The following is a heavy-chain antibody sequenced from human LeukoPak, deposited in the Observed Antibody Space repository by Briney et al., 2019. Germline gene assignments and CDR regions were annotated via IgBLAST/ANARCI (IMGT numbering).Heavy chain of an antibody. J-gene: IGHJ4*02. D-gene: IGHD3-10*01. CDR3: AKDDAWLRFGE. CDR1: GFTFSSYS. CDR2: ISSSSSYI. Sequence: GGSLRLSCAASGFTFSSYSINWVRQAPGKGLEWVSSISSSSSYIYYADSVKGRFTISRDNSKNMVYLQVISLTAEDTAVYYCAKDDAWLRFGEWSQGTLVTVSA. V-gene: IGHV3-21*04.